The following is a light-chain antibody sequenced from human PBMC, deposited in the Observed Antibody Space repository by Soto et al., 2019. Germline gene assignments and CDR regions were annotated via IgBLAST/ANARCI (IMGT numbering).Light chain of an antibody. CDR3: QQYYSYPLT. Sequence: IRMTQSPSSFSASTGDRVTITCRASQGISSYLAWYQQKPGKAPKLLIYAASTLQSGVPSRLSGSRSGTDFTLTISCLQSEDFATYCCQQYYSYPLTFGQGTTVDTK. CDR1: QGISSY. CDR2: AAS. J-gene: IGKJ1*01. V-gene: IGKV1-8*01.